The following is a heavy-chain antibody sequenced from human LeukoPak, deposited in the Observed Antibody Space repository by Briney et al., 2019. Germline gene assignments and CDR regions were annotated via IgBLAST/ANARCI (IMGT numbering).Heavy chain of an antibody. CDR3: ARDRGIWRGQQPTPAY. V-gene: IGHV3-33*08. Sequence: PGGSLRLSCEAFEFTCSSYGMHWVRQAPGKGLEWVAVIWYDGSNKYYADSVKGRFTISRDNSKNTLYLQMNSLRAEDTAVYYCARDRGIWRGQQPTPAYWGQRTLVTVSS. D-gene: IGHD6-13*01. J-gene: IGHJ4*02. CDR1: EFTCSSYG. CDR2: IWYDGSNK.